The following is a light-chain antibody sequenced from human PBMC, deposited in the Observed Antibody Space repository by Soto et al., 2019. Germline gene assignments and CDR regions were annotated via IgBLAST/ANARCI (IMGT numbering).Light chain of an antibody. CDR3: CSYAGSSTGV. Sequence: QSALTQPASVSGSPGQSITISCTGTSSDVGSFNLVSWYQQHPGKAPKTMIYEGSKRPSGVSNRFSGSKSGNTASLTISGLQAEDEADYYCCSYAGSSTGVFGGGTKVTVL. J-gene: IGLJ2*01. V-gene: IGLV2-23*01. CDR1: SSDVGSFNL. CDR2: EGS.